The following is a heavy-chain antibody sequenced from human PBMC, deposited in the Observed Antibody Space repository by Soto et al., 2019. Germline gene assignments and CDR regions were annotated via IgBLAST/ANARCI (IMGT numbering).Heavy chain of an antibody. V-gene: IGHV3-23*01. CDR1: GFPFCTVP. CDR3: AKDRWFHSWTYGMDV. D-gene: IGHD3-10*01. CDR2: IRGSGGST. J-gene: IGHJ6*02. Sequence: EVQLLESGGGLVQPGGPRGFSCAASGFPFCTVPMGWVRQAPGKGLEWGSAIRGSGGSTYYADSVKGRFTISRDNSKNTLYLQMNSLRAEDTAVYYCAKDRWFHSWTYGMDVWGQGTTVTVSS.